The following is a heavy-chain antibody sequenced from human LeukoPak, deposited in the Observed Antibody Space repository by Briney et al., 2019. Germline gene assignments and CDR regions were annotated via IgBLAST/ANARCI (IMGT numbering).Heavy chain of an antibody. Sequence: GASVKVSCKASGYTFTGYYMHWVRQAPGQGLEWMGRINPNSGNTGYAQKFQGRVTMTRNTSISTAYMELSSLRSEDTAVYYCARVTRISGSYGYWGQGTLVTVSS. CDR1: GYTFTGYY. CDR3: ARVTRISGSYGY. V-gene: IGHV1-8*02. CDR2: INPNSGNT. D-gene: IGHD1-26*01. J-gene: IGHJ4*02.